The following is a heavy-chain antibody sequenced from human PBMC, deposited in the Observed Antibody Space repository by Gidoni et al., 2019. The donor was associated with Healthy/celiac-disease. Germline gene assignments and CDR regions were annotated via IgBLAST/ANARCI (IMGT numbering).Heavy chain of an antibody. Sequence: EVQLLESGGGLVQLGRSLSLSCSASCFTFIIYSMSWVRQAPGKGLEWVSEISGSGGSTYYADSVKGRFTISRDNSKNTMYLQMNSLRDEDTAVYYCAKYREVVVAATLLHWFDPWGQGTLVTVCS. D-gene: IGHD2-15*01. CDR1: CFTFIIYS. V-gene: IGHV3-23*01. CDR3: AKYREVVVAATLLHWFDP. CDR2: ISGSGGST. J-gene: IGHJ5*02.